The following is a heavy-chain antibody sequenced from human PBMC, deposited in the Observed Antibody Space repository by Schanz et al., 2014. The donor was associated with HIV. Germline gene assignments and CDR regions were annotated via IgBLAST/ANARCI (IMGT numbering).Heavy chain of an antibody. CDR3: AKGLQKFDWRSPFDY. CDR1: GYTFTGYY. J-gene: IGHJ4*02. D-gene: IGHD3-9*01. Sequence: QVQLVQSGAEVKKPGASVKVSCKASGYTFTGYYMHWVRQAPGQGLEWMGWINPSSGGTNYAQKFQGRVTMTRDTFINTAYMTLSRLGSDDTAVYFCAKGLQKFDWRSPFDYWGQGTLLTVSS. CDR2: INPSSGGT. V-gene: IGHV1-2*02.